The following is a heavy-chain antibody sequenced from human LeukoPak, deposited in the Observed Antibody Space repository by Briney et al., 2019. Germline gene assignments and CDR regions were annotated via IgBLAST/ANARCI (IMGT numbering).Heavy chain of an antibody. CDR2: VKKDGNQ. CDR3: ARGPDYGDRLDYFDY. CDR1: GFTFTRYW. J-gene: IGHJ4*02. Sequence: PGGSLRLSCAASGFTFTRYWMGWVRQAPGKGLEWVASVKKDGNQYSVDSVKGRFIISRDNARNSLSLQMSSLRVEDTAIYFCARGPDYGDRLDYFDYWGQGTLVTVSS. D-gene: IGHD4-17*01. V-gene: IGHV3-7*01.